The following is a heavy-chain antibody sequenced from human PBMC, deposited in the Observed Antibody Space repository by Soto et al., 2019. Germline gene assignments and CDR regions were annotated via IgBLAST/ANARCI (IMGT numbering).Heavy chain of an antibody. CDR3: ASRSANDYYGSGSDY. CDR1: GGTFSSYT. V-gene: IGHV1-69*02. CDR2: IIPILGIA. J-gene: IGHJ4*01. Sequence: QVQLVQSGAEVKKPGSSVKVSCKASGGTFSSYTISWVRQAPGQGHEWMGRIIPILGIANYAQKFQGRVTITADKSTSTAYMELSSLSSEDTAVYYCASRSANDYYGSGSDYWGHGTLVTVSS. D-gene: IGHD3-10*01.